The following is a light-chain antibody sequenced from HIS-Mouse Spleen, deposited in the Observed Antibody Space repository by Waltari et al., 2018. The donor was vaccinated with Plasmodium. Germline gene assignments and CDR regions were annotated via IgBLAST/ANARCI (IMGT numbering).Light chain of an antibody. J-gene: IGKJ4*01. CDR2: AAS. CDR1: QGISSY. CDR3: QQLNSYPLT. Sequence: DIQLTQSPSFLSAPVGDRVTITCRASQGISSYLAWYQQKPGKAPKLLIYAASTLQSGVPSSFSGSGSGTEFTLTISSLQPEDFATYYCQQLNSYPLTFGGGTKVEIK. V-gene: IGKV1-9*01.